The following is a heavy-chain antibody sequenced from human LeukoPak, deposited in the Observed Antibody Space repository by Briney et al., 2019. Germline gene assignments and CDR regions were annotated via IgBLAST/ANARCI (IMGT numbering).Heavy chain of an antibody. J-gene: IGHJ4*02. CDR3: AKGSGAYAYLFDY. Sequence: GGSLRLSCAASGFTFSSYDMTWVRQAPGKGLEWVSGVSGSAGSKDYADSVKGRFTISRDNSKNTLYLQMSSLRADDTAVYYCAKGSGAYAYLFDYWGRGTLVTVSS. D-gene: IGHD2-15*01. V-gene: IGHV3-23*01. CDR1: GFTFSSYD. CDR2: VSGSAGSK.